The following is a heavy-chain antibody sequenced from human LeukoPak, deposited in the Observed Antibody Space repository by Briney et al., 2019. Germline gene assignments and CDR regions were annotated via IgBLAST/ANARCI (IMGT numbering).Heavy chain of an antibody. V-gene: IGHV1-24*01. CDR1: GYTLTELS. J-gene: IGHJ4*02. CDR2: FDPEDGET. D-gene: IGHD1-26*01. CDR3: ATSPPAPPRRIVGATGYFDY. Sequence: ASVTVSCKVSGYTLTELSMHWVRQAPGKGLEWMGGFDPEDGETIYAQKFQGRVTITEDTSTDTPYMELSSLRSEDTDVYYCATSPPAPPRRIVGATGYFDYWGQGTLVTVSS.